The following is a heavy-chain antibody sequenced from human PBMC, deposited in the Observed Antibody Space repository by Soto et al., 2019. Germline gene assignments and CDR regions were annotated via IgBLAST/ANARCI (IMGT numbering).Heavy chain of an antibody. CDR3: AIRRGRITGPTERPFVAYGGGDCYYDY. CDR1: GGSISSYY. V-gene: IGHV4-59*01. CDR2: IYYSGST. D-gene: IGHD2-21*02. J-gene: IGHJ4*02. Sequence: PSETLSLTCTVSGGSISSYYWSWIRQPPGKGLEWIGYIYYSGSTNYNPSLKSRVTISVDTSKNQFSLKLSSVTAADTAVYYCAIRRGRITGPTERPFVAYGGGDCYYDYWGQGTLVTVA.